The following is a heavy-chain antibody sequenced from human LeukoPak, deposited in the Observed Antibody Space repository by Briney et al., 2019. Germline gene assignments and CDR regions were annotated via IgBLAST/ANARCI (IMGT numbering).Heavy chain of an antibody. J-gene: IGHJ5*02. D-gene: IGHD3-22*01. V-gene: IGHV3-30-3*01. CDR2: ISYDGSNK. Sequence: GGSLRLSCAASGFTFSSYAMHWVRQAPGKGLGRVAVISYDGSNKYYADSVKGRFTISRDNSKNTLYLQMNSLRAEDTAVYYCARKLHYYDSSGYLHPWGQGTLVTVSS. CDR3: ARKLHYYDSSGYLHP. CDR1: GFTFSSYA.